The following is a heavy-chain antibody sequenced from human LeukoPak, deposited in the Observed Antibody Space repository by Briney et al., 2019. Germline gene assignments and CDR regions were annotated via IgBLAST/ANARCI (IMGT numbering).Heavy chain of an antibody. CDR3: AISTILRFSWFDP. CDR1: GYTFTGYY. V-gene: IGHV1-2*02. D-gene: IGHD3-3*01. CDR2: INPNSGGT. J-gene: IGHJ5*02. Sequence: ASVKVSCKASGYTFTGYYMHWVRHAPGQGLEWMGWINPNSGGTNYAQKFQGRVTMTRYTSINTAYMELSRLRSDDTAVYYCAISTILRFSWFDPWGQGTLVTVSS.